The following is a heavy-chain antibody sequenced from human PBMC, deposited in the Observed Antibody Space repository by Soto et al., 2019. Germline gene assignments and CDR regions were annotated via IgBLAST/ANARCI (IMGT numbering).Heavy chain of an antibody. CDR1: GFTFSGYR. CDR2: IWYDGSNK. J-gene: IGHJ4*02. Sequence: GGSLRLSCAASGFTFSGYRMHWVRQAPGKGLEWVAVIWYDGSNKYYADSVKGRFTISRDNSKNTLYLQMNSLRAEDTAVYYCARGDYYDSSAPGPFDYWGQGTLVTVSS. D-gene: IGHD3-22*01. V-gene: IGHV3-33*01. CDR3: ARGDYYDSSAPGPFDY.